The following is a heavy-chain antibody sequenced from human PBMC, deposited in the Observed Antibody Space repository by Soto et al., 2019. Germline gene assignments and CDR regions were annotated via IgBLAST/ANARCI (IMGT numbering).Heavy chain of an antibody. CDR1: CGSFSGYY. Sequence: SETLSLTCAVYCGSFSGYYWSWIRQPPGKGLEWIGEINHSGSTNYNPSLKSRVTISVDTSKNQFSLKLSSVTAADTAVYYCAILRSQLGYYYYYGMDVWGQGTTVPSP. D-gene: IGHD3-3*01. CDR2: INHSGST. CDR3: AILRSQLGYYYYYGMDV. V-gene: IGHV4-34*01. J-gene: IGHJ6*02.